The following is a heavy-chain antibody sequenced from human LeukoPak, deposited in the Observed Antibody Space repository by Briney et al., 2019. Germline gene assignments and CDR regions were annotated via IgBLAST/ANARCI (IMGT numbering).Heavy chain of an antibody. D-gene: IGHD1-26*01. CDR2: IYYTGST. CDR1: GVPISSNNYY. CDR3: ARMGGSYHSSFHY. J-gene: IGHJ4*02. V-gene: IGHV4-39*01. Sequence: SETLSLTCTVSGVPISSNNYYWGWIRQPPGKGLEWIGSIYYTGSTYYNPSLKSRVTISVDTSKNQFSLNLSSVTAADTALYYCARMGGSYHSSFHYWGQGTLVTVSS.